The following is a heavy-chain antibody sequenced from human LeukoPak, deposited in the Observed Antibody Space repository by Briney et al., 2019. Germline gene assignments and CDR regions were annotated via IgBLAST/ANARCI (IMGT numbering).Heavy chain of an antibody. D-gene: IGHD4-11*01. CDR1: GFTFSSSA. CDR3: AKAGMTTDAFDI. J-gene: IGHJ3*02. Sequence: GGSLRLSCAASGFTFSSSAMSWVRQAPGKGLEWVSAISNNGGYTYYADSVKGRFTISRDNSKNTLYLQMSSLRAEDTAVYYCAKAGMTTDAFDIWGQGTMVTVSS. V-gene: IGHV3-23*01. CDR2: ISNNGGYT.